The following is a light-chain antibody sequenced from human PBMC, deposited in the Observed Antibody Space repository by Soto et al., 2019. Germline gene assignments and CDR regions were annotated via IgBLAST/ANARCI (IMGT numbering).Light chain of an antibody. Sequence: DIQMTQSPSSVSASVGDRVTITCRASQGINNWLAWYQQKPGKVPKLLIYPASSLQSWVPSRFSGSGSGTDFTLTISSLQPEDFATYYCQQAHSFPRTFGQGTKLEIK. CDR3: QQAHSFPRT. CDR1: QGINNW. J-gene: IGKJ2*01. CDR2: PAS. V-gene: IGKV1-12*01.